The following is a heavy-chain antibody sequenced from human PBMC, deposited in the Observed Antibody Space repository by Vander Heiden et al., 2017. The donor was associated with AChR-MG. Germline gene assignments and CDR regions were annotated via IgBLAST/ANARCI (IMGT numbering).Heavy chain of an antibody. V-gene: IGHV4-4*07. Sequence: QVQLQESGPGLVKPSETLSLTCTVSGGSISSYYWGWIRQPAGKGLEWIGRIYTSGSTNYNPSLKSRVTMSVDTSKNQFSLKLSSVTAADTAVYYCARANSSGWPRVYYYYYYMDVWGKGTTVTVSS. CDR3: ARANSSGWPRVYYYYYYMDV. D-gene: IGHD6-19*01. J-gene: IGHJ6*03. CDR2: IYTSGST. CDR1: GGSISSYY.